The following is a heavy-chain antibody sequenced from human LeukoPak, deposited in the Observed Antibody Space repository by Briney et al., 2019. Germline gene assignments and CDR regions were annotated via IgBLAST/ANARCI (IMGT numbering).Heavy chain of an antibody. V-gene: IGHV3-49*04. J-gene: IGHJ4*02. CDR2: IRDKVSGGTT. D-gene: IGHD3-22*01. CDR1: VLSFGGDA. Sequence: PGGSLRLSCRGSVLSFGGDAVSGVRQAPGKGLEGVGFIRDKVSGGTTEYVASVRGRFTISRDDSRSIAYLQMTRLKTEDTAVYYCTINYYNGSLYEDYWGQGTLVTVSS. CDR3: TINYYNGSLYEDY.